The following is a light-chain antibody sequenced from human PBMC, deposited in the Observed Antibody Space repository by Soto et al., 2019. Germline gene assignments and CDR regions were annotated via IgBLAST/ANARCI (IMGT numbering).Light chain of an antibody. CDR3: NSYTTSSTYV. CDR2: DVS. V-gene: IGLV2-14*01. Sequence: QSVLTQPASVSGSPGQSMTISCTGTNSDIGAYNRVSWYQKYPGKAPKLMIYDVSNRPSGVSNRFSGSKSGNSASLTISGLQAEDEADYYCNSYTTSSTYVFGTGTKVTAL. CDR1: NSDIGAYNR. J-gene: IGLJ1*01.